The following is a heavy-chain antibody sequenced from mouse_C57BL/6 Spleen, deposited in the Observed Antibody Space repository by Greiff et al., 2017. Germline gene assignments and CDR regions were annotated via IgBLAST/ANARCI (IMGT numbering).Heavy chain of an antibody. CDR1: GFNINDYY. CDR2: IYPEDGRT. Sequence: EVQLQQSGAELVKPGASVKLSCTASGFNINDYYMHWVKQRTEQGLEWIGRIYPEDGRTKYAAQFQGKATITADTSSNTAYLHLSSLTSEDTAVYYCARRRSNYVGYFDVWGTGTTVTVSS. D-gene: IGHD2-5*01. J-gene: IGHJ1*03. CDR3: ARRRSNYVGYFDV. V-gene: IGHV14-2*01.